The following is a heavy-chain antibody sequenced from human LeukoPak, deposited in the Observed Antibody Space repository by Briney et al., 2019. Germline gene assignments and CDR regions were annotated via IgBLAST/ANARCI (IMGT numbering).Heavy chain of an antibody. CDR3: ARDEGTYYDFWSGYHYYGMDV. D-gene: IGHD3-3*01. CDR1: GGSISSYY. J-gene: IGHJ6*02. Sequence: SEILSLTCTVSGGSISSYYWSWIRQPAGKGLEWIGRIYTSGSTNYNPSLKSRVTMSVDTSKNQFSLRLSSVTAADTAVYYCARDEGTYYDFWSGYHYYGMDVWGQGTTVTVSS. V-gene: IGHV4-4*07. CDR2: IYTSGST.